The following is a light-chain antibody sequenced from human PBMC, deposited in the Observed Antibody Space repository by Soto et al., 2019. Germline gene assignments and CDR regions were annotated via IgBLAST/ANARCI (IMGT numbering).Light chain of an antibody. J-gene: IGKJ1*01. CDR1: QSLIYSNGNTY. CDR3: MEGLHCPRT. V-gene: IGKV2-30*01. Sequence: DIVLTQSPVSLPVTLGQPASISCNSSQSLIYSNGNTYLTWYQQRPGRSPRRLLYEVSKRDSGVPDRVSGSGSRSAFTLKISRVEAEDLAVYYCMEGLHCPRTFGQGTKV. CDR2: EVS.